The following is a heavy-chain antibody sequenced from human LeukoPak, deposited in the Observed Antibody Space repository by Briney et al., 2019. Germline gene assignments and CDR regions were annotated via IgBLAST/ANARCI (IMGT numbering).Heavy chain of an antibody. CDR2: INPSSGGT. J-gene: IGHJ4*02. Sequence: ASVKVSCKASGYTFTGYYMHWVRQAPGQGLERMGWINPSSGGTNYAQKFQGRVTMTRDTSISTAYMELSRLRSDDTAVYYCANSRGYSYGYYFDYWGQGTLVTLSS. CDR1: GYTFTGYY. CDR3: ANSRGYSYGYYFDY. D-gene: IGHD5-18*01. V-gene: IGHV1-2*02.